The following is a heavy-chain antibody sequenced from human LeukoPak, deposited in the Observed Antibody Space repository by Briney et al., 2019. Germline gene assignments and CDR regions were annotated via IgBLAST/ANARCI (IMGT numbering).Heavy chain of an antibody. Sequence: GGSLRLSCAASGFTFDDYTMHWVRQAPGKGLEWVSLITWDGGSTYYADSVKGRFTVSRDNAKNMMFLQMDSLRTEDTALYYCTRNNWGIDYWGQGTLVTVSS. V-gene: IGHV3-43*01. D-gene: IGHD7-27*01. CDR3: TRNNWGIDY. J-gene: IGHJ4*02. CDR1: GFTFDDYT. CDR2: ITWDGGST.